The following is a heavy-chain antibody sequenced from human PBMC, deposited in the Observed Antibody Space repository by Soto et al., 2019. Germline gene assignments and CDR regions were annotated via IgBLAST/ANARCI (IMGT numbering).Heavy chain of an antibody. Sequence: PGGSLRLSCAASGFTFGASALQWVRQASGKGLEWLGRIGSRGETYATTYADSVKGRFTISRDSSKNTLYLQMNSLRVEDTAVYYCARIQLDTIMALDYWGQGTPVTVSS. CDR1: GFTFGASA. CDR3: ARIQLDTIMALDY. D-gene: IGHD1-1*01. V-gene: IGHV3-73*01. J-gene: IGHJ4*02. CDR2: IGSRGETYAT.